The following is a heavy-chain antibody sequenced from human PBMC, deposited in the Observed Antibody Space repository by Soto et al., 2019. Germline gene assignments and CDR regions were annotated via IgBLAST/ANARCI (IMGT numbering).Heavy chain of an antibody. CDR1: GFIFTSYG. CDR2: ILHDGSAE. CDR3: AKDRNSRTRLTMVREVITGIDY. J-gene: IGHJ4*02. V-gene: IGHV3-30*18. Sequence: GGSLRLSCAASGFIFTSYGMHWFRQAPGKGLEWMALILHDGSAEYYADSVKGRFTISRDNSKNTLYLQMNSLTAEDTAVYYCAKDRNSRTRLTMVREVITGIDYWGQGTLVTVSS. D-gene: IGHD3-10*01.